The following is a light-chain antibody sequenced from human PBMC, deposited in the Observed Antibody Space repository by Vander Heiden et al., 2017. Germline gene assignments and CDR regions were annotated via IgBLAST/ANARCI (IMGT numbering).Light chain of an antibody. CDR2: QDT. V-gene: IGLV3-1*01. Sequence: SFELTQPPSVSVSPGQTASITCSGDKWGDKYACWYQLKPGQSPVLVIYQDTKRPSGIPERFSGSNSGNTATLTISGTQAMDEADYYCQAWDSSTPYVFGTGTKVTVL. CDR3: QAWDSSTPYV. CDR1: KWGDKY. J-gene: IGLJ1*01.